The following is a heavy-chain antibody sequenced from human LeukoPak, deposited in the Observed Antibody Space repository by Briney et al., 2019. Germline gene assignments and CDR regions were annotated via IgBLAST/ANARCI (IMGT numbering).Heavy chain of an antibody. CDR1: GSTFSSYA. V-gene: IGHV3-30-3*01. CDR2: ISYDGSNK. Sequence: GRSLRLSCAASGSTFSSYAMHWVRQAPGKGLEWVAVISYDGSNKYYADSVKGRFTISRDNSKNTLYLQMNSLRAEDTAVYYCARGDYYGSGSYQYYFDYWGQGTLVTVSS. CDR3: ARGDYYGSGSYQYYFDY. J-gene: IGHJ4*02. D-gene: IGHD3-10*01.